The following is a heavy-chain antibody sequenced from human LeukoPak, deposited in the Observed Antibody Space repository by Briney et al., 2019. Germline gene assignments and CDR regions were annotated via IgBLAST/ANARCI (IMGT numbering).Heavy chain of an antibody. CDR3: AKGRSGWFSGEADYFDY. D-gene: IGHD6-19*01. J-gene: IGHJ4*02. CDR1: GFTFDDYA. Sequence: GGSLRLSCAASGFTFDDYAMHWVRQAPGKGLEWVSLISWDGGSTYYADSVKGRFTISRDNSKNSLYLQMNSLRAEDTALYYCAKGRSGWFSGEADYFDYWGQGTPVTVSS. CDR2: ISWDGGST. V-gene: IGHV3-43D*03.